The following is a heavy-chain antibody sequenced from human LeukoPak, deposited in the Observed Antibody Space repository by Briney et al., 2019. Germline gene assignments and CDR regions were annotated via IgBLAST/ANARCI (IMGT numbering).Heavy chain of an antibody. D-gene: IGHD1-26*01. CDR3: AKDNSAGYFRP. CDR1: GFTFSSYW. CDR2: ISTDGSIT. Sequence: PGGSLRLSCAASGFTFSSYWMHWVRQVPGKGLVLVARISTDGSITSYADSVRGRFTVSRDNAKNTVDLQMNSLRAADTAVYYCAKDNSAGYFRPWGQGTLVTVSS. J-gene: IGHJ5*02. V-gene: IGHV3-74*01.